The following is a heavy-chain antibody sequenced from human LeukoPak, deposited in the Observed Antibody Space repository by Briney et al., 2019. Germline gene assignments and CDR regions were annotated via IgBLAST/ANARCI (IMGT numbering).Heavy chain of an antibody. CDR2: VYQSGST. CDR1: GXSIXRGGXP. D-gene: IGHD2-15*01. CDR3: ARHIGGPFDK. J-gene: IGHJ4*02. Sequence: SETLSLTCAVSGXSIXRGGXPXXXXRQXXXXXXEXIGYVYQSGSTYYNPSLKSRVTISLDRSKNQFSLKLNSVTAADTAVYYCARHIGGPFDKWGQGTLVTVSS. V-gene: IGHV4-30-2*01.